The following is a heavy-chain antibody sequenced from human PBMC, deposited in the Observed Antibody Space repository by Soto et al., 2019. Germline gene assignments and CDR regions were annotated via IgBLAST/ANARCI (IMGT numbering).Heavy chain of an antibody. J-gene: IGHJ4*02. V-gene: IGHV3-23*01. Sequence: EVQLLESGGGLVQPGGSLRLSCAASGFTFSSYAMSWVRQAPGKGLEWVSAISGSGGSTYYADSVKGRFTISRDNSKNKLYLQMNSLRAEDTAVYYCAKQDPSGRGVVVPAAMIDYWGQGTLVTVSS. CDR1: GFTFSSYA. D-gene: IGHD2-2*01. CDR3: AKQDPSGRGVVVPAAMIDY. CDR2: ISGSGGST.